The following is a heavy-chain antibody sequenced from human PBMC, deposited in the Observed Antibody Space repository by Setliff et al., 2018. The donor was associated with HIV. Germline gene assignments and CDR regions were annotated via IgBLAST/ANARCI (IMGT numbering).Heavy chain of an antibody. Sequence: ASVKVSCKTSEYDINDQYINWVRQAPGQGLEWMGWINLNTGATKYAQKLQVRVTLTRDTSMTTAYMELRSLRSDDTATYFCVTSPGSFTSVDETEAGDYWGQGTLVTVSS. CDR1: EYDINDQY. J-gene: IGHJ4*02. CDR2: INLNTGAT. CDR3: VTSPGSFTSVDETEAGDY. V-gene: IGHV1-2*02. D-gene: IGHD6-25*01.